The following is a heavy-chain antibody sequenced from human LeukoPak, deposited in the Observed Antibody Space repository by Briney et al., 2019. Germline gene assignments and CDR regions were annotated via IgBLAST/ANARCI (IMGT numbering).Heavy chain of an antibody. CDR3: AREGVPEYYFDY. J-gene: IGHJ4*02. CDR2: IIPIFGIA. D-gene: IGHD1-14*01. CDR1: GGTFSSYA. V-gene: IGHV1-69*04. Sequence: ASVKVSCKASGGTFSSYAISWLRQAPGQGLEWMGRIIPIFGIANYAQKFQGRVTITADKSTSTAYMELSSLRSEDTAVYYCAREGVPEYYFDYWGQGTLVTVSS.